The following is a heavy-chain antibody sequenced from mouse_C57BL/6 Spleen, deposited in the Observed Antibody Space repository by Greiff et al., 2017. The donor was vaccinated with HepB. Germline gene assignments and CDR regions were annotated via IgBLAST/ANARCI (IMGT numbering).Heavy chain of an antibody. Sequence: ESGPGLVKPSQSLSLTCSVPGYSITSGYYWNWIRQFPGNKLEWMGYISYDGSNNYNPSLKNRISITRDTSKNQFFLKLNSVTTEDTATYYCARCYDGYYVYFDYWGQGTTLTVSS. D-gene: IGHD2-3*01. J-gene: IGHJ2*01. CDR2: ISYDGSN. CDR3: ARCYDGYYVYFDY. CDR1: GYSITSGYY. V-gene: IGHV3-6*01.